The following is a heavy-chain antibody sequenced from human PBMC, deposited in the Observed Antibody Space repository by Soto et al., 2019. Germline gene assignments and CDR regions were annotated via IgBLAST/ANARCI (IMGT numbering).Heavy chain of an antibody. CDR1: GFTFDDYA. J-gene: IGHJ4*02. D-gene: IGHD6-13*01. Sequence: EVQLVESGGGLVQPGRSLRLSCAASGFTFDDYAMHWVRQAPGKGLAWVSGISWNSGSIGYADSVKGRFTISRDNAKNSLYLQMNSLRAEDTALYYCAKDGGSSWYEYYDYWGQGTLVTVSS. CDR2: ISWNSGSI. V-gene: IGHV3-9*01. CDR3: AKDGGSSWYEYYDY.